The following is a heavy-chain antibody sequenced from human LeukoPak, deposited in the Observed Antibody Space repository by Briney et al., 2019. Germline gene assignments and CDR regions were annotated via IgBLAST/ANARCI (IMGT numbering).Heavy chain of an antibody. J-gene: IGHJ4*02. CDR2: VSGGGTDT. D-gene: IGHD3-22*01. CDR3: ARDQWFDGFDL. Sequence: AGGSLRLSCTGSGFNFSAHLMTWVRQVPGKGLEWTSSVSGGGTDTYYADSVKGRFIVSRDDSKSTIYLVMKGLTVEDTATYFCARDQWFDGFDLWGQGTLATDSS. CDR1: GFNFSAHL. V-gene: IGHV3-23*01.